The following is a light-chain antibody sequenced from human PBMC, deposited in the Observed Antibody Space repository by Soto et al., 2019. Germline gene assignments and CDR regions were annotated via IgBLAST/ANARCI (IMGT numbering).Light chain of an antibody. V-gene: IGKV1-17*03. CDR2: AAS. J-gene: IGKJ3*01. Sequence: DIQMTQSPSALSASVGDRVTITCRASQAIGTSLLWFQQKPGKVPKRLIYAASTLQSGVPSRFSGSGSGTEFTLTISSLQPEAFATYYCLQHTTYPITFGPGTKVDIK. CDR1: QAIGTS. CDR3: LQHTTYPIT.